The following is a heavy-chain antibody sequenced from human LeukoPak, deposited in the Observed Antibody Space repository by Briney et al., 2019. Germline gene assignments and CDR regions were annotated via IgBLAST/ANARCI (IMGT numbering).Heavy chain of an antibody. CDR1: GFMFSSFS. D-gene: IGHD3-10*02. CDR3: AKRPAAVRGVIPYLDY. CDR2: ISAGGST. V-gene: IGHV3-23*01. Sequence: GALSLSYAACGFMFSSFSMRWVRPVAAKGVGWVSTISAGGSTYYADSVKGRFTISRDNSKNTLFLQMNSLRAEDTAIYYCAKRPAAVRGVIPYLDYWGQGTLVTVSS. J-gene: IGHJ4*02.